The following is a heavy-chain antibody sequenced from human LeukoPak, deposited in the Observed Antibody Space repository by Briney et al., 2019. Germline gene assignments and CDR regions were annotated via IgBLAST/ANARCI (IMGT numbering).Heavy chain of an antibody. CDR2: ISAYNGNT. Sequence: ASVKVSCKASGYTFTSYGISWVRQAPGQGLEWMGWISAYNGNTNYAQKPQGRVTMTTDTSTSTAYMELRSLRSDDTAVYYCARDRPWMSVVVAASTPYYFDYWGQGTLVTVSS. V-gene: IGHV1-18*01. CDR1: GYTFTSYG. CDR3: ARDRPWMSVVVAASTPYYFDY. D-gene: IGHD2-15*01. J-gene: IGHJ4*02.